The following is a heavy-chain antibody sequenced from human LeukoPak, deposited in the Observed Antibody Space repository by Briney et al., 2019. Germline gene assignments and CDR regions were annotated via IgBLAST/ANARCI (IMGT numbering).Heavy chain of an antibody. CDR1: GGTFSSYA. J-gene: IGHJ4*02. CDR3: ARADSYDSSGYYTTYFDY. Sequence: SSVKVSCKASGGTFSSYASSWVRQAPGQGLDWMGRIIPIFGIANYAQKFQGRVTITADKSTSTAYMELSSLRSEETAVYYCARADSYDSSGYYTTYFDYWGQGTLVTVSS. V-gene: IGHV1-69*04. D-gene: IGHD3-22*01. CDR2: IIPIFGIA.